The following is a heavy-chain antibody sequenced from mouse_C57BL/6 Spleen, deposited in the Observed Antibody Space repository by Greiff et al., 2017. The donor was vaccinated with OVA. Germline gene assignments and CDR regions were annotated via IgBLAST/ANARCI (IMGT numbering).Heavy chain of an antibody. V-gene: IGHV3-6*01. CDR3: ARGDYYGSNAMDY. J-gene: IGHJ4*01. CDR1: GYSITSGYY. Sequence: EVQLQESGPGLVKPSQSLSLTCSVTGYSITSGYYWNWIRQFPGNQLEWMGYISYDGSNNYNPSLKNRISITRDTSKNQFFLKLNSVTTEDTATYYCARGDYYGSNAMDYWGQGTSVTVSS. CDR2: ISYDGSN. D-gene: IGHD1-1*01.